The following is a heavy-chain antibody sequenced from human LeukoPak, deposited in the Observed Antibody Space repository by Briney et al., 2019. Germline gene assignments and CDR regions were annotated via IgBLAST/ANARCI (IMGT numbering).Heavy chain of an antibody. CDR3: ARAPQEPPYSSLTTIDY. Sequence: SETLSLTCTVSGGSISSSSDYWGWIRQPPGRGLEWIGYIYYSGSTNYNPSLKSRVTISVDTSKNQFSLKLSSVTAADTAVYYCARAPQEPPYSSLTTIDYWGQGALVTVSS. V-gene: IGHV4-61*05. CDR2: IYYSGST. J-gene: IGHJ4*02. CDR1: GGSISSSSDY. D-gene: IGHD6-6*01.